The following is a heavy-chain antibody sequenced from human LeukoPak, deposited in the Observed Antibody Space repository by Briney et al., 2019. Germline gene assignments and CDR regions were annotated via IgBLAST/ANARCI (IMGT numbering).Heavy chain of an antibody. CDR1: GFTFSDYS. V-gene: IGHV3-21*01. CDR3: ARALPGYYDTRGRYYYMDV. CDR2: ISYSSSYI. J-gene: IGHJ6*03. D-gene: IGHD3-22*01. Sequence: GGSLRLSCAASGFTFSDYSVNWVRHAPGKGLEWVSSISYSSSYIYYVDSVKGRFTISRDNAKNSLYLQMHSLRAEDTAVYYCARALPGYYDTRGRYYYMDVWGKGTTVTVSS.